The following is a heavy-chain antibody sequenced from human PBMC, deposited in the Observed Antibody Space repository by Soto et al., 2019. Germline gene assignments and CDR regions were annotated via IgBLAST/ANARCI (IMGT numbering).Heavy chain of an antibody. CDR3: AKDWYSSSWYDKAPHYGMDV. CDR2: ISGSGGST. CDR1: GFTFSSYA. Sequence: EVQLLESGGGLVQPGGSLRLSCAASGFTFSSYAMSWVRQAPGKGLEWVSAISGSGGSTYYADSVKGRFTISRDNSKNTLYLQMNSLRAEDTAVYYCAKDWYSSSWYDKAPHYGMDVWGQGTTVTVSS. J-gene: IGHJ6*02. V-gene: IGHV3-23*01. D-gene: IGHD6-13*01.